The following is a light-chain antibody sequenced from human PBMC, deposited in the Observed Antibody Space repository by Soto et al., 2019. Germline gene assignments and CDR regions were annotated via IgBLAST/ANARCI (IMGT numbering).Light chain of an antibody. CDR1: SSNIGNNA. CDR3: AAWHDRQNGYA. J-gene: IGLJ1*01. CDR2: YDD. V-gene: IGLV1-36*01. Sequence: QSVLTQPPSVSEAPRQRVTISCSGSSSNIGNNAVNWYQQLPGKAPKLLIYYDDLLPSGVSDRFSGSKSGTSASLATSGLQSEEEADYYCAAWHDRQNGYACRTGTKVTDL.